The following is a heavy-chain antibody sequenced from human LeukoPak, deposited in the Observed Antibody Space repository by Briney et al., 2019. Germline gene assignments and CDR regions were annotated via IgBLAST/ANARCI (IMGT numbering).Heavy chain of an antibody. J-gene: IGHJ4*02. V-gene: IGHV3-7*01. CDR3: ARALCIWGGDCHYFDY. Sequence: GGSLRLSCAASGFTFSTYWMTWVRQAPGKGLEWVANIKEDGSEKYYVDSVKGRFTISRDNAKSSLYLRMNSLRAEDTAVYYCARALCIWGGDCHYFDYWGQGTLVTVSS. CDR1: GFTFSTYW. D-gene: IGHD2-21*01. CDR2: IKEDGSEK.